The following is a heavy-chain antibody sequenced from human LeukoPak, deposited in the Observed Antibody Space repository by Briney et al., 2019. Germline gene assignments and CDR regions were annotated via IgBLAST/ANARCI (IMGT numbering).Heavy chain of an antibody. D-gene: IGHD3-22*01. CDR3: ARYYYDSSGYYGPLNL. CDR2: IKQDGSEK. V-gene: IGHV3-7*04. J-gene: IGHJ4*02. Sequence: GGSLRLSCAASGFTLGSYWMNWVRQAPGKGLEWVATIKQDGSEKYYVDSVKGRFTISRDNAKNSLYLQMNSLRAEDTAVYYCARYYYDSSGYYGPLNLWGQGTLVTVSS. CDR1: GFTLGSYW.